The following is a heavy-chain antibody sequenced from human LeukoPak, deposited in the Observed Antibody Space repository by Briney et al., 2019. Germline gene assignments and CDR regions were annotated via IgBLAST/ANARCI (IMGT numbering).Heavy chain of an antibody. J-gene: IGHJ4*02. CDR1: GFTFSSYW. Sequence: GGSLRLSCAASGFTFSSYWMSWVRQAPGKGLEWVANIKQDGSEKYYVDSVKGRFTISRDNAKNSLYLQMNSLRAEDTAVYYCAKEIIPNYYGSGSRDWGQGTLVTVSS. CDR3: AKEIIPNYYGSGSRD. CDR2: IKQDGSEK. V-gene: IGHV3-7*01. D-gene: IGHD3-10*01.